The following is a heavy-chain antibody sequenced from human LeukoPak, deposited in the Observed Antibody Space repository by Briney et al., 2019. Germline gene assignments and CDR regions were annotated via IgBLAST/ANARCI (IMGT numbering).Heavy chain of an antibody. V-gene: IGHV4-34*01. CDR1: GGSFSGYY. Sequence: LETLSLTCAVYGGSFSGYYWSWIRQPPGKGLEWIGEINHSGSTNYNPSLKSRVTISVDTSKNQFSLKLSSVTAADTAVYYCASPFDYWGQGTLVTVSS. J-gene: IGHJ4*02. CDR3: ASPFDY. CDR2: INHSGST.